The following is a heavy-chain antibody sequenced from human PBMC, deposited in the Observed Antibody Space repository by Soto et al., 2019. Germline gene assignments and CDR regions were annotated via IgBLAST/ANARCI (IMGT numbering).Heavy chain of an antibody. CDR2: IYYSGST. CDR1: GGSISGGDCS. CDR3: ARSDGRY. V-gene: IGHV4-61*08. Sequence: SEILSLTCAVSGGSISGGDCSWNWIRQPPGKGLEWIGYIYYSGSTNYNPSLKSRVTISVDTSKNQFSLKLSSVTAADTAVYYCARSDGRYWGQGTLVTVSS. J-gene: IGHJ4*02.